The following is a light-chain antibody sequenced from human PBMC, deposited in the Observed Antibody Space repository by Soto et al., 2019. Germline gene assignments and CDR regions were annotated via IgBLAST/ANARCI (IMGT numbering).Light chain of an antibody. J-gene: IGLJ1*01. CDR3: SSYVGGSNLNYV. V-gene: IGLV2-8*01. CDR1: NNDIGGYDF. CDR2: DVN. Sequence: QSVLTQPPSASGSPGQSVTISCTGTNNDIGGYDFVSWYQYHPGKAPRLLMYDVNKRASGVPGRFSGSKSGNTASLTVSGLQADDEGDYFCSSYVGGSNLNYVFGGGTKLTVL.